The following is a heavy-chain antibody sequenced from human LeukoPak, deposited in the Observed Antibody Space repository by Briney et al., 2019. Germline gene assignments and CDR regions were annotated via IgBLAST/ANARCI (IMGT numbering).Heavy chain of an antibody. J-gene: IGHJ6*03. CDR2: FDPEDGET. Sequence: ASVKVSCKVSGYTLTELSMHWVRQAPGKGLEWMGGFDPEDGETIYAQKFQGRVTMTEDTSTDTAYMELSSLRSEDTAVYYCATLPTPPATRIYYYYYYMDVWGKGTTVTVSS. V-gene: IGHV1-24*01. CDR3: ATLPTPPATRIYYYYYYMDV. CDR1: GYTLTELS. D-gene: IGHD2-15*01.